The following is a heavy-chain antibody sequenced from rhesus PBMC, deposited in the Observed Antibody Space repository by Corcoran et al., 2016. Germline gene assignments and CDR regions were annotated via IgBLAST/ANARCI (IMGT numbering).Heavy chain of an antibody. CDR1: GGSISGYY. CDR2: VGGSGGSA. Sequence: QVQLQESGPGLVKPSETLSLTCAVSGGSISGYYWAWIRQPPGKGLVWLGVVGGSGYVGGSGGSAHYNPSLKSGVTLSTDTSRNQFSLKLTSGTAADTAVYYCGGASLYSGSWSNFDPWGQGVLVTVSS. V-gene: IGHV4-165*02. J-gene: IGHJ4*01. D-gene: IGHD6-25*01. CDR3: GGASLYSGSWSNFDP.